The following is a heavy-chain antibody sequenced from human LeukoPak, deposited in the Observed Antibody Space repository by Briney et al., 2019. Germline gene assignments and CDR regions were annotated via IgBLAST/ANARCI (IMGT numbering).Heavy chain of an antibody. CDR3: ARSTVTTLVDY. D-gene: IGHD4-17*01. CDR2: ISSSGSTI. V-gene: IGHV3-11*04. J-gene: IGHJ4*02. CDR1: GFTISDYY. Sequence: GGSLRLSCAASGFTISDYYMSWIRQAPGKGLEWVSYISSSGSTIYYADSVKGRFTISRDNAKNSLYLQMNSLRAEDTAVYYCARSTVTTLVDYWGQGTLVTVSS.